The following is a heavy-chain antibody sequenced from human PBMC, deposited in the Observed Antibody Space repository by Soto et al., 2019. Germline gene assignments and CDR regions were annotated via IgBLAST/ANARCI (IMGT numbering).Heavy chain of an antibody. V-gene: IGHV5-10-1*01. CDR2: IDPTDSYT. J-gene: IGHJ6*02. CDR1: GYSFASYW. Sequence: SLKISCKGSGYSFASYWINWVRQVPGKGLEWMGRIDPTDSYTNYSPSFQGRVTLSADKSISTVYLQWSSLGASDTATYYCARRLSGANNGYNTYHFHGLHVWGQGNMVTVYS. D-gene: IGHD5-12*01. CDR3: ARRLSGANNGYNTYHFHGLHV.